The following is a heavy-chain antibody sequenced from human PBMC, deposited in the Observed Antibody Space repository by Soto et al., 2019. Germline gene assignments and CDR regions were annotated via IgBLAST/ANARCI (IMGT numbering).Heavy chain of an antibody. CDR3: ARGNPFNYAGFDV. Sequence: QAHLEQSGAEVKRPGASVKVSCKASGYTFSDFDINWLRQASGQGPEWMGWMNAKSGDTFFAQRFQGKFTMPWDTSLSTAYMEVGSLTSDDTAMYYCARGNPFNYAGFDVWGQGTTVAVSS. D-gene: IGHD3-16*01. CDR1: GYTFSDFD. CDR2: MNAKSGDT. J-gene: IGHJ6*02. V-gene: IGHV1-8*01.